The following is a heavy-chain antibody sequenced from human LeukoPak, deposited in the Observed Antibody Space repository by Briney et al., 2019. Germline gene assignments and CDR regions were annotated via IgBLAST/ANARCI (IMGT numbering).Heavy chain of an antibody. D-gene: IGHD3-22*01. J-gene: IGHJ4*02. CDR3: ARVPYYHDSSGYYYGYFDY. V-gene: IGHV4-59*01. CDR2: VYYTGST. CDR1: GGSISTYY. Sequence: PSETLSLTCAVSGGSISTYYWNWIRQPPGKGLEWIGYVYYTGSTSCDPSLRSRVTISVDMSNNQFSLKLNSVTAADTAVYYCARVPYYHDSSGYYYGYFDYWGQGALVTVSS.